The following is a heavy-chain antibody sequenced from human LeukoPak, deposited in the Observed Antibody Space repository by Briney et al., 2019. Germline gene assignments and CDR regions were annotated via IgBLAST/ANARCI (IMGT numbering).Heavy chain of an antibody. V-gene: IGHV6-1*01. CDR3: ARLVGASWFDS. J-gene: IGHJ5*01. CDR1: GDIVSTNSAT. CDR2: TYYRSKWSN. Sequence: SQTLSLTCAISGDIVSTNSATWTWLRQSPSGGLEWLGRTYYRSKWSNDYAVSMKSRITINPDTSKNQFSLQLNSVTPEDTAVYYCARLVGASWFDSWGQGTLVTVSS. D-gene: IGHD1-26*01.